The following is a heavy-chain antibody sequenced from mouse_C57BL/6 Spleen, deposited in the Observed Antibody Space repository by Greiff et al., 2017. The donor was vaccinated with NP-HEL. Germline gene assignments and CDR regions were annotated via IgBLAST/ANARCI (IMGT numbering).Heavy chain of an antibody. CDR1: GYTFTSYW. J-gene: IGHJ4*01. Sequence: QVQLQQSGAELVRPGTSVKLSCKASGYTFTSYWMHWVKQRPGQGLEWIGVIDPSDSYTNYNQKFKGKATLTVDTSSSTAYMQLSSLTSEDSAVYYCARRGEGTEAMDYWGQGTSVTVSS. CDR2: IDPSDSYT. D-gene: IGHD3-3*01. CDR3: ARRGEGTEAMDY. V-gene: IGHV1-59*01.